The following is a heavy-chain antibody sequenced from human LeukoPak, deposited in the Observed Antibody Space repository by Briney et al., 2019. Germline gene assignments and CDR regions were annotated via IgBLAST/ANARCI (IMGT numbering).Heavy chain of an antibody. D-gene: IGHD3-10*01. CDR2: MSYDGTNY. CDR3: ARAQYITSSSPDY. CDR1: GFTFSDYA. V-gene: IGHV3-30*04. J-gene: IGHJ4*02. Sequence: GRSLRLSCAASGFTFSDYAMHWVRQAPGKGLEWVTVMSYDGTNYYYADSVKGRFTISRDNSKKTLYLQMKSLRVEDTAVYYCARAQYITSSSPDYWGQGTLVTASS.